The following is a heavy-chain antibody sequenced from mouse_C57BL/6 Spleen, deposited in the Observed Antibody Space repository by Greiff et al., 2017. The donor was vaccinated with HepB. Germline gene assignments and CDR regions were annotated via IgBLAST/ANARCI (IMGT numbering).Heavy chain of an antibody. CDR3: ARSYDGYYVPNYVDY. D-gene: IGHD2-3*01. J-gene: IGHJ2*01. Sequence: QVQLKESGAELARPGASVKLSCKASGYTFTSYGISWVKQRTGQGLEWIGEIYPRSGNTYYNEKFKGKATLTADKSSSTAYMELRSLTSEDSAVYFCARSYDGYYVPNYVDYWGQGTTLTVSS. V-gene: IGHV1-81*01. CDR2: IYPRSGNT. CDR1: GYTFTSYG.